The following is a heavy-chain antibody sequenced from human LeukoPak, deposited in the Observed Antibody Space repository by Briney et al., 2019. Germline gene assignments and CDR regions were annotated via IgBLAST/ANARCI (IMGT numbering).Heavy chain of an antibody. CDR2: IYHSGST. D-gene: IGHD6-13*01. CDR1: GGSISSSNW. J-gene: IGHJ3*02. CDR3: ARDQPASSSWHKKDDAFDI. V-gene: IGHV4-4*02. Sequence: PSETLSLTCAVSGGSISSSNWWSWVRQPPGKGLEWIGEIYHSGSTNYNPSLKSRVTISVDKSKNQFSLKLSSVTAADTGGYYCARDQPASSSWHKKDDAFDIWGQGTMVTVSS.